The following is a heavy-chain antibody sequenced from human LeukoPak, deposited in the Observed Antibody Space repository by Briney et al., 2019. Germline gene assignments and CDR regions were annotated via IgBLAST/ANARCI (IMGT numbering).Heavy chain of an antibody. CDR1: GFTFSSYG. CDR3: ARDQDDVVVPAAMYYFDY. D-gene: IGHD2-2*01. CDR2: ISSSSSYI. V-gene: IGHV3-21*01. Sequence: PGRSLRLSCAASGFTFSSYGMHWVRQAPGKGLEWVSSISSSSSYIYYADSVKGRFTISRDNAKNSLYLQMNSLRVEDTAVYYCARDQDDVVVPAAMYYFDYWGQGTLVTVSS. J-gene: IGHJ4*02.